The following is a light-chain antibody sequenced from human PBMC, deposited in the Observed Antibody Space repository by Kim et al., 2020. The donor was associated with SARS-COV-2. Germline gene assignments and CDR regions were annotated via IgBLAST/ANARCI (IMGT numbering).Light chain of an antibody. Sequence: SAYVGDRVTITCRASQSVSSYLNWYQQKPGKAPNLLIYAASSLQSGVPSRFSGSGSGTDFALTISSLQPEDFATYYCQQGYTTPGSFGQGTKVEI. J-gene: IGKJ1*01. CDR3: QQGYTTPGS. V-gene: IGKV1-39*01. CDR1: QSVSSY. CDR2: AAS.